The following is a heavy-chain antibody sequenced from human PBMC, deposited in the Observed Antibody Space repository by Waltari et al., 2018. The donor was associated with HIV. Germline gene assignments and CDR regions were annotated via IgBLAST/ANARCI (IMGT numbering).Heavy chain of an antibody. CDR2: INLNSGDT. J-gene: IGHJ4*02. CDR1: GYTFAAYH. CDR3: ARDSYYYDSSGFFPDF. Sequence: QVQLVQSGAEVKTPGRSVNVSCKASGYTFAAYHMHLVRQAPGQGIEWMGRINLNSGDTNYGQKFQGRVTMTRDTSISTAYMELSRLRSDDTAVYYCARDSYYYDSSGFFPDFWGQGTMVTVSS. D-gene: IGHD3-22*01. V-gene: IGHV1-2*02.